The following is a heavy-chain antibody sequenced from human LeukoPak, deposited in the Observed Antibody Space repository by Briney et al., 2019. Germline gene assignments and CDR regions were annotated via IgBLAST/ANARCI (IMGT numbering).Heavy chain of an antibody. V-gene: IGHV3-66*01. J-gene: IGHJ4*02. CDR1: GFTVSTNY. CDR3: ASGSSSWYSPFDY. D-gene: IGHD6-13*01. Sequence: PGGSLRLSCAASGFTVSTNYMNWVRQAPGKGLEWVSVVYMGGTTYYADSVKGRFTISRDITKNTIYLQMNNLRAEDTAVYYCASGSSSWYSPFDYWGQGTLVTVSS. CDR2: VYMGGTT.